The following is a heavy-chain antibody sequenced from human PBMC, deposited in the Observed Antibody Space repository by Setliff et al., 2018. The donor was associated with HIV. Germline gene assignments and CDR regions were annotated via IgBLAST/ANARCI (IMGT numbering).Heavy chain of an antibody. V-gene: IGHV4-38-2*01. Sequence: SETLSLTCAVSGYSISSGYYWGWIRQPPGKGLEWIGSIYHSESTYYNPSLKSRVTISVDTSKNQFPLKLSSVTAADTAVYYCARGYGDFDRWGQGTLVTVSS. D-gene: IGHD4-17*01. CDR1: GYSISSGYY. J-gene: IGHJ4*02. CDR3: ARGYGDFDR. CDR2: IYHSEST.